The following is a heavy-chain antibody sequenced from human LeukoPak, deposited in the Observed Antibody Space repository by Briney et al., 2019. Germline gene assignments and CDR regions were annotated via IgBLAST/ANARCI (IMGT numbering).Heavy chain of an antibody. CDR3: ARADYDFWSGYYFDY. CDR2: ISSSSSYI. J-gene: IGHJ4*02. Sequence: GGSLRLSCAASGFTFSSYSMNWVRQAPGKGLEWVSSISSSSSYIYYADSVEGRFTISRDNAKNSLYLQMNSLRAEDTAVYYCARADYDFWSGYYFDYWGQGTLVTVSS. D-gene: IGHD3-3*01. V-gene: IGHV3-21*01. CDR1: GFTFSSYS.